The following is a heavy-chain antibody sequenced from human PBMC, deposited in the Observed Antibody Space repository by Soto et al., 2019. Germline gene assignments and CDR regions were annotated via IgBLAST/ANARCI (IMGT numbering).Heavy chain of an antibody. Sequence: PSETLSLTCTVSGGSISSSSYYWGWIRQPPGKGLEWIGSIYYSGSTYYNPSLKSRVTISVDTSKNQFSLKLSSVTAADTAVYYCARHATPYYYDSSGYFFDYWGQGTLVTVSS. D-gene: IGHD3-22*01. J-gene: IGHJ4*02. CDR2: IYYSGST. V-gene: IGHV4-39*01. CDR3: ARHATPYYYDSSGYFFDY. CDR1: GGSISSSSYY.